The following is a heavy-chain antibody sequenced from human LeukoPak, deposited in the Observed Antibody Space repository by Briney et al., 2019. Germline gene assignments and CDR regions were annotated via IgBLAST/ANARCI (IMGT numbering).Heavy chain of an antibody. CDR1: GFTFSSYA. CDR3: AKDAHCSSTSCYVDY. Sequence: VGSLRLSCAASGFTFSSYAMSWVRQAPGKGLEWVSAISGSGGSTYYADSVKGRFTISRDNSKNTLYLQMNSLRAEDTAVYYCAKDAHCSSTSCYVDYWGQGTLVTVSS. J-gene: IGHJ4*02. D-gene: IGHD2-2*01. CDR2: ISGSGGST. V-gene: IGHV3-23*01.